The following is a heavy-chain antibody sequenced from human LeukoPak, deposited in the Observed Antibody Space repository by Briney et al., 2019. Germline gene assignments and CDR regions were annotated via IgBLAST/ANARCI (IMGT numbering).Heavy chain of an antibody. D-gene: IGHD3-22*01. J-gene: IGHJ5*02. V-gene: IGHV1-69*13. CDR1: GGTFISYA. Sequence: ASVKVSCKAFGGTFISYAISWVRQAPGQGLEWMGGIIPIFGTANYAQKFQGRVTITADESTSTAYMELSSLRSEDTAVYYCARDSSGYSYNWFDPWGQGTLVTVSS. CDR2: IIPIFGTA. CDR3: ARDSSGYSYNWFDP.